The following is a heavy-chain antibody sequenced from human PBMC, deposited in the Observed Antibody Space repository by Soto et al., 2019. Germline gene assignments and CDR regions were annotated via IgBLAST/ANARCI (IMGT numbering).Heavy chain of an antibody. Sequence: GGSLRLSCAASGFTFSSYGMHWVRQAPGKGLEWVAVIWYDGSNKYYADSVKGRFTISRDNSKNTLYLQMNSLRAEDTAVYYCARDGVGWGIAVAGNFSRPGNYYYYYYMDVWGKGTTVTVSS. CDR2: IWYDGSNK. CDR1: GFTFSSYG. D-gene: IGHD6-19*01. J-gene: IGHJ6*03. CDR3: ARDGVGWGIAVAGNFSRPGNYYYYYYMDV. V-gene: IGHV3-33*01.